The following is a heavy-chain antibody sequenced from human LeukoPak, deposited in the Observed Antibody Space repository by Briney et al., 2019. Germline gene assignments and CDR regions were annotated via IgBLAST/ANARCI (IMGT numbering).Heavy chain of an antibody. J-gene: IGHJ3*02. Sequence: SETLSLTCTVSGGSISSYYWSWIRQPPGKGLEWIGYIYYSGSTNYNPSLKSRVTISVDTSKNQFSLKLSSVTAADTAVYYCARLAEDGGAFDIWDQGTMVTVSS. D-gene: IGHD3-16*01. CDR3: ARLAEDGGAFDI. V-gene: IGHV4-59*08. CDR1: GGSISSYY. CDR2: IYYSGST.